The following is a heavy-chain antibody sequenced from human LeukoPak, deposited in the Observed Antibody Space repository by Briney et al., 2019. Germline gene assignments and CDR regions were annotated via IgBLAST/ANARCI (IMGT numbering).Heavy chain of an antibody. CDR1: GYTFTSYY. V-gene: IGHV1-46*01. CDR2: INPSGGST. Sequence: ASVKVSYKASGYTFTSYYMHWVRQAPGQGLEWMGIINPSGGSTSYAQKFQGRVTMTRDTSTSTVYMELSSLRSEDTAVYYCARDLGGADYYDSSGYSDAFDIWGQGTMVTVSS. CDR3: ARDLGGADYYDSSGYSDAFDI. J-gene: IGHJ3*02. D-gene: IGHD3-22*01.